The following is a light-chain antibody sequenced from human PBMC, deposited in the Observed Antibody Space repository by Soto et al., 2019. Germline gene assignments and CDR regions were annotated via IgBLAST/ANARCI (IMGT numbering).Light chain of an antibody. CDR2: GAS. V-gene: IGKV3-20*01. Sequence: EIVLTQSPDTLSLSPGERATLSCRASQSGVTYLSWYQHKPGHAPRLIIYGASSRATGIPDRFSGSGSGIDFTLTISRLEPEDFAVYYCQQYGSSPGTFGQGTKVDIK. J-gene: IGKJ1*01. CDR1: QSGVTY. CDR3: QQYGSSPGT.